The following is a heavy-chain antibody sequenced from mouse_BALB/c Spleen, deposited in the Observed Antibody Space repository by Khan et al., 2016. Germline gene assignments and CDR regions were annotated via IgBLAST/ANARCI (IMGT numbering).Heavy chain of an antibody. J-gene: IGHJ3*01. V-gene: IGHV4-1*02. CDR2: INPDSYTI. D-gene: IGHD1-1*01. CDR3: ARAGYYGYLAY. CDR1: EFDFSRYW. Sequence: EVKLLESGGGLVHPGGSLKLSCAASEFDFSRYWMSWVRQAPGKGLEWIGEINPDSYTINYTPSLKDKFIISRDNAKNTLYLQMSKVRSDDTALYYCARAGYYGYLAYWGQGTLVTVSA.